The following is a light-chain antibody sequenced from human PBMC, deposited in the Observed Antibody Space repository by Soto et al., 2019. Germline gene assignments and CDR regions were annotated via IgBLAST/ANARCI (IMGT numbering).Light chain of an antibody. CDR2: DVS. CDR1: SSDVGAYNH. Sequence: QSALAQPASVSGSPGQSITISCTGTSSDVGAYNHVSWYQHHPGKAPKLMIYDVSNRPSGVSNRFSGSKSGYTASLTISGLLAEDEADYYCNSHTFSNTRVFGSGTKVTVL. J-gene: IGLJ1*01. V-gene: IGLV2-14*01. CDR3: NSHTFSNTRV.